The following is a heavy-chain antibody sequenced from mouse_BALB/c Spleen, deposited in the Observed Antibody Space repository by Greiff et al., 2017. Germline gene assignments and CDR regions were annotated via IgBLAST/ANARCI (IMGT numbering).Heavy chain of an antibody. CDR2: ISSGGSYT. Sequence: EVQRVESGGGLVKPGGSLKLSCAASGFTFSSYAMSWVRQSPEKRLEWVAEISSGGSYTYYPDTVTGRFTISRDNAKNTLYLEMSSLRSEDTAMYYCARDGDMRFFDYWGQGTTLTVSS. J-gene: IGHJ2*01. V-gene: IGHV5-9-4*01. CDR1: GFTFSSYA. CDR3: ARDGDMRFFDY. D-gene: IGHD6-5*01.